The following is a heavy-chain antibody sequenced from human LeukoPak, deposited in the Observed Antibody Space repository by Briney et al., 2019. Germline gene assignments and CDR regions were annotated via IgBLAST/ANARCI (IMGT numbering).Heavy chain of an antibody. Sequence: PSETLSLTCTVSGGSISSYYWSWIRQPPGKGLEWIGYIYYSGSTNYNPSLKSRVTISVDTSKNQFSLKLSSVTAADTAVYYCARWLQLRPDAFDIWGQRTMVTVSS. CDR3: ARWLQLRPDAFDI. V-gene: IGHV4-59*01. D-gene: IGHD5-24*01. CDR1: GGSISSYY. J-gene: IGHJ3*02. CDR2: IYYSGST.